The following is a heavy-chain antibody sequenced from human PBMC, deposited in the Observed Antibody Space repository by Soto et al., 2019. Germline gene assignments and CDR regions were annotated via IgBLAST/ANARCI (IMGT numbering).Heavy chain of an antibody. J-gene: IGHJ4*02. CDR1: GFTFSSYS. D-gene: IGHD4-17*01. V-gene: IGHV3-48*01. Sequence: GGSLRLSCAASGFTFSSYSMNWVRQAPGKGLEWVSYISSSSSTIYYADSVKGRFTISRDNAKNSLYLQMNSLRAEDTAVYYCARDHRDYGFDYWGQGTLVTVSS. CDR2: ISSSSSTI. CDR3: ARDHRDYGFDY.